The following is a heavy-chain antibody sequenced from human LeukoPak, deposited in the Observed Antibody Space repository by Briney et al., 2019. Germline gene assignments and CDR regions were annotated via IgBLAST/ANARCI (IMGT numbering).Heavy chain of an antibody. V-gene: IGHV1-2*02. CDR3: VVFASSTWDVAFDI. CDR2: INPNSAVT. D-gene: IGHD6-13*01. CDR1: GYTISGYL. Sequence: GASVKVSCKASGYTISGYLIRWVRQAPGQGLEWTGWINPNSAVTKFAQKFQGRVTMTRDTSISTAYMELSSLASDDTGVYFCVVFASSTWDVAFDIWGQGTMVIVSS. J-gene: IGHJ3*02.